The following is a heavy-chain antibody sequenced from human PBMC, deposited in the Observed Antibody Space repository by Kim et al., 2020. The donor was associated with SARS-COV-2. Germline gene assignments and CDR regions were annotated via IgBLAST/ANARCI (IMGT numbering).Heavy chain of an antibody. CDR1: GVTFSSYS. CDR3: ARDSPPSEGYDSSGYSKKEGDAFDI. CDR2: ISSSSSYI. Sequence: GGSLRLSCAASGVTFSSYSMNWVRQAPGKGLEWVSSISSSSSYIYYADSVKGRFTISRDNAKNSLYLQMNSLSAEDTAVYYCARDSPPSEGYDSSGYSKKEGDAFDIWGQGTMVTVSS. D-gene: IGHD3-22*01. J-gene: IGHJ3*02. V-gene: IGHV3-21*01.